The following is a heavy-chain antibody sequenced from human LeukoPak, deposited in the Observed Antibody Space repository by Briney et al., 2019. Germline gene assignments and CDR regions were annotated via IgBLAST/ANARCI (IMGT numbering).Heavy chain of an antibody. CDR1: GFTFSSYS. CDR2: ISSSSKTI. V-gene: IGHV3-48*01. Sequence: GGSLRLSCAASGFTFSSYSMNWVRQAPGKGLEWVSYISSSSKTIYYTDSVKGRFTISRDNAKNSLYLQMNSLRAEDTAVYYCAELGITMIGGVWGKGTTVTISS. D-gene: IGHD3-10*02. J-gene: IGHJ6*04. CDR3: AELGITMIGGV.